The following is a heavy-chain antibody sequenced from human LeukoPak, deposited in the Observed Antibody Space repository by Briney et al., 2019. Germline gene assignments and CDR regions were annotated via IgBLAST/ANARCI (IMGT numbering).Heavy chain of an antibody. Sequence: GGSLRPSCAASGFTFSSYSMNWVRQAPGKGLEWVSYISSSSSTIYYADSVKGRFTISRDNAKNSLYLQMNSLRDEDTAVYYCARGKSGYPDAFDIWGQGTMVTVSS. CDR1: GFTFSSYS. V-gene: IGHV3-48*02. CDR2: ISSSSSTI. J-gene: IGHJ3*02. D-gene: IGHD3-3*01. CDR3: ARGKSGYPDAFDI.